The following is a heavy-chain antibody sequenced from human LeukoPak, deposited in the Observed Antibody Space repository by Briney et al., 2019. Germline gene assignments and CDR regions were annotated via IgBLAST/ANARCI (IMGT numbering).Heavy chain of an antibody. CDR1: GFTFSDYY. J-gene: IGHJ4*02. CDR2: ISGSGGST. CDR3: ARGGWGSYFDY. V-gene: IGHV3-23*01. D-gene: IGHD7-27*01. Sequence: GGSLRLSCAASGFTFSDYYMSWVRQAPGKGLEWVSGISGSGGSTYYADSVKGRFTISRDNSKNTLYLQMNSLRAEDTAVYYCARGGWGSYFDYWGQGTLVTVSS.